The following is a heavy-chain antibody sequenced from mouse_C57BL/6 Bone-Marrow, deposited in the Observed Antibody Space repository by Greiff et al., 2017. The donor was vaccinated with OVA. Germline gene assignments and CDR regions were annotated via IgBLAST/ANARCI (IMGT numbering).Heavy chain of an antibody. J-gene: IGHJ2*01. CDR3: AREAYDAGGDY. CDR2: IYPCSGNT. CDR1: GYTFTSYG. Sequence: QVQLQQSGAELARPGASVKLSCKASGYTFTSYGISWVKQRTGQGLEWIGEIYPCSGNTYYNEKFKGKATLTADKSSSTAYMQLSSLTSEDSAVYFSAREAYDAGGDYWGGGTTLTVSS. D-gene: IGHD6-5*01. V-gene: IGHV1-81*01.